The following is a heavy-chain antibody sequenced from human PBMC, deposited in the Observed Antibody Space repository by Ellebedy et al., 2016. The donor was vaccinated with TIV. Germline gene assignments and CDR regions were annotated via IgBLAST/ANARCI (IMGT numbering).Heavy chain of an antibody. CDR1: GFTFSSYA. D-gene: IGHD4-23*01. V-gene: IGHV3-23*01. Sequence: GGSLRLSCAASGFTFSSYAMSWVRQAPGKGLEWVSAISGSGGSTYYADSVKGRFTISRDNSKNTLYLQMTSLRPEDTAVYYCANFYGGNSVFWGQGALVTVSS. J-gene: IGHJ4*02. CDR3: ANFYGGNSVF. CDR2: ISGSGGST.